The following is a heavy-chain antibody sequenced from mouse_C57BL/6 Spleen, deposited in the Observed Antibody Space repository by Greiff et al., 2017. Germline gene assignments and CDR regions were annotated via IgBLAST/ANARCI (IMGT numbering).Heavy chain of an antibody. D-gene: IGHD2-4*01. Sequence: EVQLQQSGPELVKPGASVKISCKASGYSFTGYYMNWVKQSPEKSLEWIGEINPSTGGTTYNQKFKAKATLTVDKSSSTAYMQLKSLTSEDSAVYYCARVIYYDYDGAWFAYWGQGTLVTVSA. CDR2: INPSTGGT. V-gene: IGHV1-42*01. CDR3: ARVIYYDYDGAWFAY. CDR1: GYSFTGYY. J-gene: IGHJ3*01.